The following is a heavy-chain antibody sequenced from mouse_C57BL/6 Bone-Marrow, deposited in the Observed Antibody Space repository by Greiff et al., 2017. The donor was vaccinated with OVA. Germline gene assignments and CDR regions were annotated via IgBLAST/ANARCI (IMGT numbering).Heavy chain of an antibody. CDR3: AIWGDYDVGDYYAMDY. CDR1: GYTFTSYW. Sequence: VQLQQPGAELVKPGASVKVSCKASGYTFTSYWMHWVKQRPGQGLEWIGRIHPSDSDTNYNQKFKGKATLTVDKSSSTAYMQLSSLTSEDSAVYYCAIWGDYDVGDYYAMDYWGQGTSVTVSS. J-gene: IGHJ4*01. V-gene: IGHV1-74*01. D-gene: IGHD2-4*01. CDR2: IHPSDSDT.